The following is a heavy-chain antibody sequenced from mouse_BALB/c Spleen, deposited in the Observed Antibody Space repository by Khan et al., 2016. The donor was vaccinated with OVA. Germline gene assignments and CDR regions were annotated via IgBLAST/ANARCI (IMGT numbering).Heavy chain of an antibody. J-gene: IGHJ2*01. Sequence: VQLQESGPELVRPGVSVKISCKGSGYTFTDYAMYWVKQSHAKSLEWIGLISTYSGNTNYNHKFKGKATMTVDKSSSTAYMELARLTSEDSAIYSCARPAYDGYYDYWGQGTDLTVSS. CDR2: ISTYSGNT. CDR3: ARPAYDGYYDY. CDR1: GYTFTDYA. V-gene: IGHV1S137*01. D-gene: IGHD2-3*01.